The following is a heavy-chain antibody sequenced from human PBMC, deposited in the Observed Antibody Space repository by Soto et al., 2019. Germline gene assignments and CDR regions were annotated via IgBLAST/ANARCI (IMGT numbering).Heavy chain of an antibody. CDR1: GGTFSSYA. D-gene: IGHD3-22*01. Sequence: SVKVSCKASGGTFSSYAISWVRQAPGQGLEWMGGIIPIFGTANYAQKFQGRVTITADESTSTAYMELSSLRSEDTAVYYCAMPYYYDSSGSEALYYYYGMDVWGQGTTDTVSS. J-gene: IGHJ6*02. V-gene: IGHV1-69*13. CDR3: AMPYYYDSSGSEALYYYYGMDV. CDR2: IIPIFGTA.